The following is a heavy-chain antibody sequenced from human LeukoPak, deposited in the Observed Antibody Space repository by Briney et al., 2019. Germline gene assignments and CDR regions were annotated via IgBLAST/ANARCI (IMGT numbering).Heavy chain of an antibody. J-gene: IGHJ4*02. CDR3: VRDFRSADY. CDR1: GFSFSTYC. CDR2: ICPDGTVT. Sequence: GGSLRLSCAASGFSFSTYCMHWVRQAPGKGPMWVSRICPDGTVTNYADSVKARFSISRDNARNTVYLQMNSLRAEDTAVYYCVRDFRSADYWGQGTLVTVSS. V-gene: IGHV3-74*01.